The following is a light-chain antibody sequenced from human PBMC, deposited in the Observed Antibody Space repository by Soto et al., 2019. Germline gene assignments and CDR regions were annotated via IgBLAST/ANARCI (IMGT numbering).Light chain of an antibody. CDR3: QQSYSTPLT. CDR1: QSISSW. CDR2: AAS. Sequence: DIQMTQSPSTLSASVVARLTISCRASQSISSWLAWYQQKPGGAPKLLIYAASSLQSGVPSRFSGSGSGTDFTLTITSLQPEDFATYYCQQSYSTPLTFGGGTKG. V-gene: IGKV1-39*01. J-gene: IGKJ4*01.